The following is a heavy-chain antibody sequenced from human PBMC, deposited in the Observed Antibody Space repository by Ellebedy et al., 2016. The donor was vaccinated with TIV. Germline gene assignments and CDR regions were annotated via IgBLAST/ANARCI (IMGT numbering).Heavy chain of an antibody. D-gene: IGHD2-15*01. CDR1: GYTFTGYY. CDR3: ARGCEWWEVLTHWFDP. V-gene: IGHV1-2*02. Sequence: ASVKVSCKASGYTFTGYYMHWVRQAPGQGLEWMGWINPNSGGTNYAQQFQGRVTMTRDTSISTAHMELSRLRSDDTAVYYCARGCEWWEVLTHWFDPWGQGTLVTVSS. CDR2: INPNSGGT. J-gene: IGHJ5*02.